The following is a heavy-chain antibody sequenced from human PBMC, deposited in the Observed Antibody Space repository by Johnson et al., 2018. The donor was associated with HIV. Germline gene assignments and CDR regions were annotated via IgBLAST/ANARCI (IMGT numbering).Heavy chain of an antibody. CDR1: GFTVSSNY. CDR2: ISSGGDT. D-gene: IGHD6-13*01. J-gene: IGHJ3*02. CDR3: AKDERAAAGTRGLDAFDI. Sequence: VQLVESGGGLVQPGGSLRLSCAASGFTVSSNYMSWVRQAPGKGLEWVSVISSGGDTYYADSVKDRFTISRDNSKNTLYLQMNSLRAEDTAVYYCAKDERAAAGTRGLDAFDIWGQGTMVTVSS. V-gene: IGHV3-66*01.